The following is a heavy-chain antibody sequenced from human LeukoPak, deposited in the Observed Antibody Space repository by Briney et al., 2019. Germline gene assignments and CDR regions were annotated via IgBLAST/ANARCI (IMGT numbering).Heavy chain of an antibody. CDR1: GGSISSYY. V-gene: IGHV4-38-2*02. J-gene: IGHJ4*02. Sequence: PSETLSLTCTVSGGSISSYYWGWIRQPPGKGLKWIGSIYHSGYTYYNPSLKSRVTISVDTSKNQFSLKLSSVTAADTAVYYCARDRIYGSGSDHFDYWGQGTLVTVSS. D-gene: IGHD3-10*01. CDR2: IYHSGYT. CDR3: ARDRIYGSGSDHFDY.